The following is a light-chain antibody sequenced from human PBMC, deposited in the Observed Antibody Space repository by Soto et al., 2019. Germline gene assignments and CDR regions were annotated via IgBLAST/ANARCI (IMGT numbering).Light chain of an antibody. CDR2: NNI. CDR1: SSNIGAGYD. Sequence: QSVLTQPPSVSGAPGQRVTISCNGSSSNIGAGYDVHWYQQLPGTAPKLLIYNNINRPSGVPDRFSGSKSGTSASLAIAGLQAEDEADYYCQSYDTMLSGPGVFGGGTKLTVL. V-gene: IGLV1-40*01. J-gene: IGLJ2*01. CDR3: QSYDTMLSGPGV.